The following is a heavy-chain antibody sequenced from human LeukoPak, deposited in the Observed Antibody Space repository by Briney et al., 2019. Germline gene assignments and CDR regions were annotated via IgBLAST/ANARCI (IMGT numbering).Heavy chain of an antibody. CDR1: GYXFTTYW. CDR2: IYPGDSDT. CDR3: ARRGSGWYVDY. V-gene: IGHV5-51*01. Sequence: ASVKVSCKGSGYXFTTYWMGWVRQMPGKGLEWMGIIYPGDSDTRYSPSFQGQVTISADKSVSTAYLQWSSLKGSDTAMYYCARRGSGWYVDYWGQGTLVTVSS. D-gene: IGHD6-19*01. J-gene: IGHJ4*02.